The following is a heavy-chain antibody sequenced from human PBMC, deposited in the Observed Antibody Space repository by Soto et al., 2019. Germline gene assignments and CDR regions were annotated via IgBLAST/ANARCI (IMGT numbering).Heavy chain of an antibody. D-gene: IGHD5-18*01. CDR1: GGSISSYY. CDR2: IYYSGST. Sequence: SVTLSLTCTVSGGSISSYYWSWIRQPPGKGLEWIGYIYYSGSTNYNPSLKSRVTISVDTSKNQFSLKLSSVTAADTAVYYCARTDTAMVSWFDPWGQGTLVTVSS. CDR3: ARTDTAMVSWFDP. J-gene: IGHJ5*02. V-gene: IGHV4-59*01.